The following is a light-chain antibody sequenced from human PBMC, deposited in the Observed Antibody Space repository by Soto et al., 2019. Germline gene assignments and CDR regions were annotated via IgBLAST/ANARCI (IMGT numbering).Light chain of an antibody. Sequence: EIVLTQSPGTLSLSPGARATLSCRASQSITNNYLAWYQQKPGRAHRLLNDGASSRATGIPDRFSGSGSGTDFTLTISRLEPEDFAMYYCQQYGYLVTFGGGTKVEIK. CDR3: QQYGYLVT. J-gene: IGKJ4*01. V-gene: IGKV3-20*01. CDR1: QSITNNY. CDR2: GAS.